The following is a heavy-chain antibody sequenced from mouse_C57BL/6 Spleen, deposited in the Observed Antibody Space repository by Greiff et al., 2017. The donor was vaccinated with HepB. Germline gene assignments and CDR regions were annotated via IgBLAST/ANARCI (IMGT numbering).Heavy chain of an antibody. CDR2: IYPGDGDT. CDR3: ARDYYGSKDFDY. J-gene: IGHJ2*01. CDR1: GYAFSSYW. D-gene: IGHD1-1*01. V-gene: IGHV1-80*01. Sequence: QVQLQQSGAELVKPGASVKISCKASGYAFSSYWMNWVKQRPGKGLEWFGQIYPGDGDTNYNGKFKGKATLTADKSSSTAYMQLSSLTSEDSAVYFCARDYYGSKDFDYWGQGTTLTVSS.